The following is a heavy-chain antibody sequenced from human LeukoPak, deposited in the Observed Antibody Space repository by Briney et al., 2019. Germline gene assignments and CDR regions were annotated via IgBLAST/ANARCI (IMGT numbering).Heavy chain of an antibody. CDR1: GSTFRTYN. V-gene: IGHV3-30-3*01. CDR3: AREYTTGWYDY. D-gene: IGHD6-19*01. Sequence: GGSLRLSCAASGSTFRTYNIHWVRQAPGKGLEWVAVISYDEINEYYVDSVKGRFTISRDNSKNTLYLQMNSLGPEDTAVYYCAREYTTGWYDYWGQGTLVTVSS. CDR2: ISYDEINE. J-gene: IGHJ4*02.